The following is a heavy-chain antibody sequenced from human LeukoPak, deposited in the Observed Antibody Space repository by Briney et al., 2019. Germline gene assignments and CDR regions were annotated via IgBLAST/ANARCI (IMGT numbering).Heavy chain of an antibody. CDR3: ARHGPGSTLGYYYYMDV. CDR1: GYTFTSYA. CDR2: INTNTGNP. Sequence: ASVKVSCKASGYTFTSYAMNWVRQAPGQGLEWMGWINTNTGNPTYAQGFTGRFVFSLDTSVSTAYLQISSLKASDTAMYYCARHGPGSTLGYYYYMDVWGKGTTVTVSS. D-gene: IGHD1-14*01. J-gene: IGHJ6*03. V-gene: IGHV7-4-1*02.